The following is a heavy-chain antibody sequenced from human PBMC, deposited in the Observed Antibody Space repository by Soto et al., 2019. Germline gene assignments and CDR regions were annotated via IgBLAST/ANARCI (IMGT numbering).Heavy chain of an antibody. CDR3: AKGLAYCGGDCYSHFDL. Sequence: QVQLVESGGGVVQPGRFLRLSCAASGFTFSSYGMHWVRQAPGKGLEWVAVISYDGSNKYYADSVEGRFTISRDNSKNTLYLQMNSLRAEDTAVYYCAKGLAYCGGDCYSHFDLWGRGTLVTVSS. CDR2: ISYDGSNK. J-gene: IGHJ2*01. V-gene: IGHV3-30*18. CDR1: GFTFSSYG. D-gene: IGHD2-21*02.